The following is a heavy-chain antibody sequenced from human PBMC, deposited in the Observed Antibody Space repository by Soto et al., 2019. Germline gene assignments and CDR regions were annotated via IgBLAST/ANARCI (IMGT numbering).Heavy chain of an antibody. V-gene: IGHV4-59*01. Sequence: LSLTCTVSGDSIRDSFWSWVRQPPGKGLEWIGLVHHTGNTNYNPSLETRVTMLIDASANHFSLTLTSVTPADAAIYYCARGREDHVDHHFGHLFDSWGQGTLVTVST. J-gene: IGHJ4*02. CDR2: VHHTGNT. CDR3: ARGREDHVDHHFGHLFDS. CDR1: GDSIRDSF. D-gene: IGHD3-10*01.